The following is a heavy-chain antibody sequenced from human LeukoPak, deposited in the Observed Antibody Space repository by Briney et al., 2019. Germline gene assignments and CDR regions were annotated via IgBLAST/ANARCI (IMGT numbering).Heavy chain of an antibody. V-gene: IGHV7-4-1*02. Sequence: ASVKVSCKAPGYTFTSYAMNWVRQAPGQGLEWMGWINTNTGNPTYAQGFTGRFVFSLDTSVSTAYLQISSLKAEDTAVYYCARDSPIAVAGTYAFDIWGQGTMVTVSS. CDR1: GYTFTSYA. CDR3: ARDSPIAVAGTYAFDI. J-gene: IGHJ3*02. CDR2: INTNTGNP. D-gene: IGHD6-19*01.